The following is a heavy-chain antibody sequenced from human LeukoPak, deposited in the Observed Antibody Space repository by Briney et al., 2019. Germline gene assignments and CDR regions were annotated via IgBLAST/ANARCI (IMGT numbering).Heavy chain of an antibody. CDR3: AKKGYYDGSGYYMYYFDH. CDR2: ISSSSSYI. CDR1: GFTFSSYH. D-gene: IGHD3-22*01. Sequence: GGSLRLSCAASGFTFSSYHMNWVRQAPGKGLEWVSSISSSSSYIYYADSVKGRFTISRDNSKNTLYLQMNSLRAEDTAVYYCAKKGYYDGSGYYMYYFDHWGQGTLVTASS. V-gene: IGHV3-21*04. J-gene: IGHJ4*02.